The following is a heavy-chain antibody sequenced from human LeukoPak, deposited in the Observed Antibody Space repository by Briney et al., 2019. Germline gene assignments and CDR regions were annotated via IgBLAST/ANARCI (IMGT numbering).Heavy chain of an antibody. Sequence: SQTLSLTCTVSGGSISSGDYYWRWVRQPPGKGLEWVGYIYYSGSTYCNPSLKSRVTISVDTSKNQFSLKLSSVTAADTAVYYCASADYYGSGSYPPFDYWGQGTLVTVSS. CDR1: GGSISSGDYY. CDR2: IYYSGST. J-gene: IGHJ4*02. D-gene: IGHD3-10*01. V-gene: IGHV4-30-4*08. CDR3: ASADYYGSGSYPPFDY.